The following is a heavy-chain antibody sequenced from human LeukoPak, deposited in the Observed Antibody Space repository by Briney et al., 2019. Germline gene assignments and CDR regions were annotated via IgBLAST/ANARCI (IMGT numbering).Heavy chain of an antibody. V-gene: IGHV4-59*07. J-gene: IGHJ2*01. CDR2: IYYSGST. CDR3: ARVVNYDILTTCYFDL. CDR1: GGSISSYY. Sequence: TSHTLSLTCTVSGGSISSYYWSWIRHPPGKGLEWLGYIYYSGSTNYNPSLKSRVTISVDTSKNQFSLRLSSVTAADTAVYYCARVVNYDILTTCYFDLWGRGTLVTVSS. D-gene: IGHD3-9*01.